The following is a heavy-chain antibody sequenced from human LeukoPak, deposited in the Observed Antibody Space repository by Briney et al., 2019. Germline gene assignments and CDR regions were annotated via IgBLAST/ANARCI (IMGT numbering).Heavy chain of an antibody. J-gene: IGHJ4*02. CDR1: GGPFSGYY. V-gene: IGHV4-34*01. CDR3: ARGRFGTD. CDR2: INHSGST. D-gene: IGHD3-10*01. Sequence: SETLSLTCAVYGGPFSGYYWSWIRQPPGKGLEWIGEINHSGSTNYNPSLKSRVTISVDTSKNQFSLKLSSVTAADTAVYYCARGRFGTDWGQGTLVTVSS.